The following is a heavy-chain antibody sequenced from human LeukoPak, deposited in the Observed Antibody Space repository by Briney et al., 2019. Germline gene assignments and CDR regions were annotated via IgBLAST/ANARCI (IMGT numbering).Heavy chain of an antibody. V-gene: IGHV4-34*01. D-gene: IGHD3-22*01. CDR3: ARGVYYYDSSGHSPFTSGDAFDI. CDR1: GGSFSGYY. Sequence: SETLSLTCAVYGGSFSGYYWSWTRQPPGKGLEWIGEINHSGSTNYNPSLKSRVTISVDTSKNQFSLKLSSVTAADTAVYYCARGVYYYDSSGHSPFTSGDAFDIWGQGTMVTVSS. J-gene: IGHJ3*02. CDR2: INHSGST.